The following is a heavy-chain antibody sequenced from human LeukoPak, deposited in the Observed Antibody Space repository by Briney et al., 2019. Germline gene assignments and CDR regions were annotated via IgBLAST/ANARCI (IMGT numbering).Heavy chain of an antibody. CDR3: ARDTNGPLFDP. CDR2: ISTTGNYI. D-gene: IGHD1-1*01. CDR1: GFTFSGHS. J-gene: IGHJ5*02. V-gene: IGHV3-21*01. Sequence: PGGSLRLSCAASGFTFSGHSMNWVRQAPGKGLEWVSSISTTGNYIYYADSVKGRFTVSRDSAKNSLYLQMNGLRAEDTAVYYCARDTNGPLFDPWGQGTLVTVSS.